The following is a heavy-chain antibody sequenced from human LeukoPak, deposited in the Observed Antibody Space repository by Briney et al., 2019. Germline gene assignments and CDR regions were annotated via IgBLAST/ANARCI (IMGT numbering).Heavy chain of an antibody. J-gene: IGHJ3*02. CDR1: GFTFSSYA. CDR2: ISGSGGST. D-gene: IGHD3-22*01. CDR3: AKASRGEYYYDSSGYSDAFDI. V-gene: IGHV3-23*01. Sequence: PGGSLRLSCAASGFTFSSYAMSWVRQAPGKGLEWVSAISGSGGSTYYADSVKGRFTISRDNSKNTLYLQMNSLRAEDTAVYYCAKASRGEYYYDSSGYSDAFDIWGQGTMVTVSS.